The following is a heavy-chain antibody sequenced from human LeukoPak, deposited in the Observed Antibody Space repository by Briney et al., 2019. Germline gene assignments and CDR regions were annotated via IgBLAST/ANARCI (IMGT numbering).Heavy chain of an antibody. D-gene: IGHD1-26*01. CDR2: IRYDGSNK. CDR3: AKDGKYYYYMDV. J-gene: IGHJ6*03. V-gene: IGHV3-30*02. CDR1: GSTFSSYG. Sequence: GGSLRLSCAASGSTFSSYGMHWVRQAPGKGLEWVAFIRYDGSNKYYADSVKGRFTISRDNSKNTLYLQMNSLRAEDTAVYYCAKDGKYYYYMDVWGKGTTVTVSS.